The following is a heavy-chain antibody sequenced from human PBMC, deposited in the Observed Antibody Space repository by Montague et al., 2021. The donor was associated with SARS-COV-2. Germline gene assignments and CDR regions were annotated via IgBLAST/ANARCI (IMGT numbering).Heavy chain of an antibody. CDR1: GGSISSGGYY. CDR2: IYYSGST. D-gene: IGHD2-8*01. J-gene: IGHJ6*02. V-gene: IGHV4-31*03. CDR3: ARGEGVMVYVYGMDV. Sequence: TLSLTCTVSGGSISSGGYYWSWIRQHPGKGLEWIGYIYYSGSTNYNPSLKSRLTISVDTSKNQFSLKLGSVTAADTAVYYCARGEGVMVYVYGMDVWGQGTTVTVSS.